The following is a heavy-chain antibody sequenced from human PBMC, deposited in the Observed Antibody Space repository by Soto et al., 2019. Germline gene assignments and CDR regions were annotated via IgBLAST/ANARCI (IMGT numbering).Heavy chain of an antibody. Sequence: ASVKVSCKASGYSFTTYYMQWVRQAPGQGLEWMGIVNPNGGFTNYAQKFQGRVTMTKNTLFLQMNSLRAVDTAVYYCAKEPINTPSYYFEYWGQGTLVTVSS. CDR3: AKEPINTPSYYFEY. CDR1: GYSFTTYY. V-gene: IGHV1-46*01. J-gene: IGHJ4*02. CDR2: VNPNGGFT. D-gene: IGHD3-10*01.